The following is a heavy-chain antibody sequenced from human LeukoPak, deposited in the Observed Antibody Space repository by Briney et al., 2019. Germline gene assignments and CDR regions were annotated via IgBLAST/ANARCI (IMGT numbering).Heavy chain of an antibody. V-gene: IGHV3-15*01. CDR2: IKSKTDGGTT. Sequence: GGSLRLSCAASGFTFSNAWMSWARQAPGKGLEWVGRIKSKTDGGTTDYAAPVKGRFTISRDDSKNTLYLQMNSLKTEDTAVYYCTTTDNGSGSSPPPEGRDWGQGTLVTVSS. CDR1: GFTFSNAW. D-gene: IGHD3-10*01. J-gene: IGHJ4*02. CDR3: TTTDNGSGSSPPPEGRD.